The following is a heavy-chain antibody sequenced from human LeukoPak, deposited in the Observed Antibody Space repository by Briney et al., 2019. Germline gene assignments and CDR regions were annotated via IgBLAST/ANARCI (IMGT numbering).Heavy chain of an antibody. J-gene: IGHJ4*02. CDR1: GYTFTGYY. D-gene: IGHD6-19*01. Sequence: SVKVSCKASGYTFTGYYMHWVRQAPGQGLEWMGRIIPILGIANYAQKFQGRVTITADKSTSTAYMELSSLRSEDTAVYYCARDPEGIAVAGTIHYWGQGTLVTVSS. CDR3: ARDPEGIAVAGTIHY. V-gene: IGHV1-69*04. CDR2: IIPILGIA.